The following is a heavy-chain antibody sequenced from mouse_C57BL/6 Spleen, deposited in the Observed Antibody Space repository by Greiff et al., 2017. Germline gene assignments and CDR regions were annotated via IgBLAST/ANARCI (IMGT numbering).Heavy chain of an antibody. D-gene: IGHD1-1*01. CDR2: IDPSDSYT. J-gene: IGHJ2*01. CDR3: ARQTVVAFDY. Sequence: VQLQQPGAELVKPGASVKLSCKASGYTFTSYWMQWVKQRPGQGLEWIGEIDPSDSYTNYNQKFKGKATLTVDTSSSTAYMQLSSLTSEDSAVYYCARQTVVAFDYWGQGTTLTVSS. V-gene: IGHV1-50*01. CDR1: GYTFTSYW.